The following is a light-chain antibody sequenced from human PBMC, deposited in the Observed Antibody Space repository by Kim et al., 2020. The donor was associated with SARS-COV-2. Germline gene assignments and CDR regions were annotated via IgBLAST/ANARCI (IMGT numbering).Light chain of an antibody. CDR2: KAS. Sequence: ASVGDRVTITCRARQSSSTWLAWYQQKPGKAPKLLIYKASSLESGVPSRFSGSGSGTDFTLTVSSLQPDDFATYYCQQYNSYPWTFGQGTKVDIK. J-gene: IGKJ1*01. CDR3: QQYNSYPWT. V-gene: IGKV1-5*03. CDR1: QSSSTW.